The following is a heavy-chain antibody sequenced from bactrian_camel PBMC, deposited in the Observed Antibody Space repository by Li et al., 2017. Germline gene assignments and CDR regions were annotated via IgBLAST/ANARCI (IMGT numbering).Heavy chain of an antibody. Sequence: HVQLVESGGGSVQAGGSLRLSCVGSGYDFSMHCMGWFRQAPGKEREGVATIDPYGISRYADSVKGRFAISKDNAGNTLYLQMNSLRPDEDTAMYYCAADPLAKRACNLVRGDYKYWGQGTQVTV. CDR3: AADPLAKRACNLVRGDYKY. J-gene: IGHJ4*01. CDR2: IDPYGIS. V-gene: IGHV3S53*01. D-gene: IGHD1*01. CDR1: GYDFSMHC.